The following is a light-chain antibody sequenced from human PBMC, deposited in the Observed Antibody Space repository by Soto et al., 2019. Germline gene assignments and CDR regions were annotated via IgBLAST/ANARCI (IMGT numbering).Light chain of an antibody. J-gene: IGKJ3*01. V-gene: IGKV1-13*02. CDR1: QGISSA. Sequence: AIQLTQSPSSLSASVGDRVTITRRASQGISSALAWYQQKPGKAPKLLIYDASSLESGVPSRFSGSGSGTDFTLTISSLQPEDFATYYCQQFNSYPLFTFGPGTKVDIK. CDR2: DAS. CDR3: QQFNSYPLFT.